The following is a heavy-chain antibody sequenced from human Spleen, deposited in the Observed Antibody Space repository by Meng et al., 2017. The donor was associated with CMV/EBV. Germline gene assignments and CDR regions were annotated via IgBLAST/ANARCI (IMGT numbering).Heavy chain of an antibody. CDR1: GFTFDDYG. V-gene: IGHV3-20*04. CDR2: INWNGGST. CDR3: ARDRQQAPYYYGMDV. J-gene: IGHJ6*02. Sequence: GESLKISCAASGFTFDDYGMSWVRQAPGKGLEWVSGINWNGGSTGYADPVKGRFTISRDNAKNSLYLQMNSLRAEDTALYYCARDRQQAPYYYGMDVWGQGTTVTISS. D-gene: IGHD6-13*01.